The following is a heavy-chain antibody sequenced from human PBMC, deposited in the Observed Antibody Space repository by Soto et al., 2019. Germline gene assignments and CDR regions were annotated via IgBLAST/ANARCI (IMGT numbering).Heavy chain of an antibody. D-gene: IGHD3-3*01. CDR3: ALPIGNFGVLMANYYGMDV. CDR1: GFTFSSYA. CDR2: ISGSGGST. J-gene: IGHJ6*02. V-gene: IGHV3-23*01. Sequence: GGSLRLSCAASGFTFSSYAMSWVRQAPGKGLEWVSAISGSGGSTYYADSVKGRFTISRDNSKNTLYLQMNSLRAEDTAVYYCALPIGNFGVLMANYYGMDVWGQGTTVTVSS.